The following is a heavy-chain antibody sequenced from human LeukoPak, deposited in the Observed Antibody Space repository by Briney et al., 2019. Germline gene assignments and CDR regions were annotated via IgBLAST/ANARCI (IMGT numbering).Heavy chain of an antibody. CDR3: ARETAAAGNDAFDI. CDR2: VIPIYGTA. J-gene: IGHJ3*02. V-gene: IGHV1-69*05. D-gene: IGHD6-13*01. Sequence: ASLKVSCRASGGTFSSYAISWVRQAPGHGLKWMGRVIPIYGTANYAQKLQGRVTISTDESTSTAYMELSSLRSEDAAVYYCARETAAAGNDAFDIWGQGTMVTVSS. CDR1: GGTFSSYA.